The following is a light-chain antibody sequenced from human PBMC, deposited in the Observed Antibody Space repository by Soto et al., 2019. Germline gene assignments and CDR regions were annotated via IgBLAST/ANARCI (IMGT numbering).Light chain of an antibody. CDR3: LQYDDWHRT. V-gene: IGKV3-15*01. Sequence: EIVRTQSPATLSVSPGERATLSCRASQSVSDNLAWYQQKPGQTPRLVIYGASNRATGVPARFSGSGSGTDFTLTISSLQSEDFAVYYCLQYDDWHRTFGQGTKVDIK. CDR2: GAS. J-gene: IGKJ1*01. CDR1: QSVSDN.